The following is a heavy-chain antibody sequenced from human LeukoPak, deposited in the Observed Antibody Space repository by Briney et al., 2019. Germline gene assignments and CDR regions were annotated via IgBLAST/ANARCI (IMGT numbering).Heavy chain of an antibody. V-gene: IGHV3-30*18. D-gene: IGHD6-19*01. CDR3: AKADSSDWYNLDF. Sequence: PGGSLRLSCAASGFTFRNYGMHWVRQAPGKGLEWVAVISYGGNYKFYADSLKGRFTISRDTSRDTLYLQMNSLRAEDTAVYYCAKADSSDWYNLDFWGQGTLVTAST. CDR2: ISYGGNYK. J-gene: IGHJ4*02. CDR1: GFTFRNYG.